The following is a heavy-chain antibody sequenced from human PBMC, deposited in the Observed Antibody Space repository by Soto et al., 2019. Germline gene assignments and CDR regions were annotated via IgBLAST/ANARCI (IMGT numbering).Heavy chain of an antibody. CDR2: ISYDGSNK. D-gene: IGHD6-6*01. CDR3: AKDGRSSSRYYYYYGMDV. CDR1: GFTFSSYG. Sequence: QVQLVESGGGVVQPGRSLRLSCAASGFTFSSYGMHWVRQAPGKGLEWVAVISYDGSNKYYADSVKGRFTISRDNSKKTLYLQMNSLRAEDTAVYYCAKDGRSSSRYYYYYGMDVWGQGTTVTVSS. V-gene: IGHV3-30*18. J-gene: IGHJ6*02.